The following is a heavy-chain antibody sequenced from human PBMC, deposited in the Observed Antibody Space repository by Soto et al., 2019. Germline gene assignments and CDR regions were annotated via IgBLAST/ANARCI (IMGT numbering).Heavy chain of an antibody. J-gene: IGHJ4*02. D-gene: IGHD3-10*01. Sequence: ASVKVSCKASGFTFTSSAVQWVRQARGQRLEWIGWIVVGSGNTNYAQKFQERVTITRDMSTSTAYMELSSLRSEDTAVYYCAATYYYGSGNYYDLDYWGQGTLVTVS. CDR2: IVVGSGNT. V-gene: IGHV1-58*01. CDR1: GFTFTSSA. CDR3: AATYYYGSGNYYDLDY.